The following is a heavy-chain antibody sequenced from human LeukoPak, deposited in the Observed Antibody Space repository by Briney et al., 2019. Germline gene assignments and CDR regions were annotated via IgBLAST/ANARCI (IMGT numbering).Heavy chain of an antibody. CDR1: GYTFTGYY. CDR2: INPNSGGT. Sequence: ASVKVSCKASGYTFTGYYMYWVRQAPGQGLEWMGWINPNSGGTNYAQKFQGRVTMTRDTSISTAYMELSRLRSDDTAVYYCARGFGIVVVPAASFDPWGQGTLVTVSS. J-gene: IGHJ5*02. V-gene: IGHV1-2*02. CDR3: ARGFGIVVVPAASFDP. D-gene: IGHD2-2*01.